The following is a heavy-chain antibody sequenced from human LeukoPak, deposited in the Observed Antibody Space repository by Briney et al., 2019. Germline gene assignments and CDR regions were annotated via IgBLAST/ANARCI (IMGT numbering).Heavy chain of an antibody. CDR3: ASHSSYVSPFRS. J-gene: IGHJ5*02. CDR1: GYSISSGYY. D-gene: IGHD3-10*02. V-gene: IGHV4-38-2*02. CDR2: IYHSGST. Sequence: SETLSLTCTVSGYSISSGYYWGWIQQPPGKGLEWIGSIYHSGSTYYNPSLKSRVTISVDTSKNQFSLNLNSVTAADTALYYCASHSSYVSPFRSWGRGPLVTVSP.